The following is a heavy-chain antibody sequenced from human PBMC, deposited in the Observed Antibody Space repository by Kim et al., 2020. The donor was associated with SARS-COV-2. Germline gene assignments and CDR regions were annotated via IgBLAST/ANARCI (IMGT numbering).Heavy chain of an antibody. J-gene: IGHJ2*01. D-gene: IGHD3-10*01. V-gene: IGHV4-34*01. CDR1: GGSFSGFY. CDR2: INHSGRT. Sequence: SGTLSLTCAVYGGSFSGFYWSWIRQPPGRGLEWIGEINHSGRTNYNPSLKSRGTISVDTSKNQFSLKLTSVTAADTAVYYCARRLSTTSGSGSHYCDLWG. CDR3: ARRLSTTSGSGSHYCDL.